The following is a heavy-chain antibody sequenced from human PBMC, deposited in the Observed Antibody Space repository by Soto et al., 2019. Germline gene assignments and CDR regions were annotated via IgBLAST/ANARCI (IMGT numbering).Heavy chain of an antibody. CDR3: LRDQNTAVSY. CDR2: IKYDGSET. D-gene: IGHD2-2*02. J-gene: IGHJ4*02. V-gene: IGHV3-7*05. Sequence: EVQLVESGGGLVQPGGSLRLSCVASGFTFSTYCMTWVRQAPGKWLEWVANIKYDGSETYFADSVKGRFTSSRDNAQNSLYLQMSSLRAEDTAVYYWLRDQNTAVSYWGQGTLVTVAS. CDR1: GFTFSTYC.